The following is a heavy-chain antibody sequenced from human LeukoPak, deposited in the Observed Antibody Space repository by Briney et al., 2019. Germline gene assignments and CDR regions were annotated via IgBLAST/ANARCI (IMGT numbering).Heavy chain of an antibody. CDR2: IYSGGST. Sequence: TGGSLRLSCAASGFTVSSNYMSWVRQAPGKGLEWVSVIYSGGSTYYADSVKGRFTISRDNSKNTLYLQMNSLRAEDTAVYYCARDVSYGSLDYWGQGTLVTVSS. D-gene: IGHD5-18*01. J-gene: IGHJ4*02. V-gene: IGHV3-53*01. CDR3: ARDVSYGSLDY. CDR1: GFTVSSNY.